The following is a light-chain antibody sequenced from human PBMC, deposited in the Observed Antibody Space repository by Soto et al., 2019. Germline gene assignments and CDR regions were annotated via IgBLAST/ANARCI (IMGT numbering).Light chain of an antibody. V-gene: IGLV2-14*03. CDR2: DDS. CDR3: ASYTYTSPYV. CDR1: SNDFGGYNY. J-gene: IGLJ1*01. Sequence: QCALTQPASVSGSPGQSITISCAGISNDFGGYNYVSWYQQHPGRVPKLLIYDDSNRPSGVSNRFSGSKSGNTASLTISGLQAEDEADYYCASYTYTSPYVLGIGTKLTVL.